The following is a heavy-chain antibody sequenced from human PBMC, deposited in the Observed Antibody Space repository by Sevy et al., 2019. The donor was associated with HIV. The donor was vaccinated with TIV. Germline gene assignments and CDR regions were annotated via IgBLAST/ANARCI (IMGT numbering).Heavy chain of an antibody. J-gene: IGHJ4*02. CDR3: ARGIRRTSYRSAVDF. D-gene: IGHD2-2*01. CDR2: INPDNGDT. CDR1: KYSFSDHY. V-gene: IGHV1-2*02. Sequence: ASVKVSCKASKYSFSDHYIHWVRQAPGQGLEWMGWINPDNGDTNYAQKFQGRVTMTRDTSISTTYMEMSSLGSDDTAVYYCARGIRRTSYRSAVDFWGQGTLVTVSS.